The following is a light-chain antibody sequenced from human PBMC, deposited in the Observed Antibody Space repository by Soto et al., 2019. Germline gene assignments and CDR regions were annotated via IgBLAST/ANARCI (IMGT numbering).Light chain of an antibody. CDR2: DAS. CDR1: QGIGSW. V-gene: IGKV1-5*01. CDR3: QQYKSYPLT. Sequence: IRMTQSASSVSASVGDRVTITCRASQGIGSWLAWYQQKPGKAPTLLIYDASSLESGVPSRFSGSGSGTECTLTISGLQPDDVATYYCQQYKSYPLTFGQGTKVDIK. J-gene: IGKJ1*01.